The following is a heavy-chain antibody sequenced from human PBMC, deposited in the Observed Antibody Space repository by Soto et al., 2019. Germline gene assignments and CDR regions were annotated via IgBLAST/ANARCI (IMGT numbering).Heavy chain of an antibody. CDR3: ARDGAWRGFDV. CDR1: GDSISSGGYS. Sequence: SETLSLTCTVSGDSISSGGYSWSWIRQPPGKGLEWVGYIDRSGSTYYNPSLQSRVTISVDRSSHQFSLSLTSVTAADTAFYYCARDGAWRGFDVWGKGTTVTVSS. CDR2: IDRSGST. V-gene: IGHV4-30-2*01. J-gene: IGHJ6*04. D-gene: IGHD1-26*01.